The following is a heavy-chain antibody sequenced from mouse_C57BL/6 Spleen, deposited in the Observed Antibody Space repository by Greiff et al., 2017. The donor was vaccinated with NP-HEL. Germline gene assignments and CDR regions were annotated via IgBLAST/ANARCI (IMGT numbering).Heavy chain of an antibody. J-gene: IGHJ2*01. CDR1: GYTFTDYE. CDR3: TRRILYYFDY. V-gene: IGHV1-15*01. CDR2: IDPETGGT. Sequence: VKLMESGAELVRPGASVTLSCKASGYTFTDYEVHWVKQTPVHGLEWIGAIDPETGGTAYNQKFKGKAILTADKSSSTAYMELRSLTSEVSAVYYCTRRILYYFDYWGQGTTLTVSS.